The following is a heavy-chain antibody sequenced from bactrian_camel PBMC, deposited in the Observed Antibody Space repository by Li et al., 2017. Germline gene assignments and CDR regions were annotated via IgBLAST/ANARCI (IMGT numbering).Heavy chain of an antibody. V-gene: IGHV3S1*01. CDR2: IYRNTGYT. CDR3: ARDRGLAVPAGSFDY. D-gene: IGHD6*01. Sequence: QVQLVESGGGSVRAGGSLRLSCAISGYDPIYLCMGWFRQAPGKEREGVAAIYRNTGYTYYADSVKGRFTISRDNAKNTYYLEMNSLKSEDTALYYCARDRGLAVPAGSFDYWAQGTQVTVS. J-gene: IGHJ6*01. CDR1: GYDPIYLC.